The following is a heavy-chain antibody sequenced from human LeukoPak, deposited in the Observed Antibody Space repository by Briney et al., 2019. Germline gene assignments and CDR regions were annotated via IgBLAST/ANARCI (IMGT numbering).Heavy chain of an antibody. CDR2: FDPEDGET. CDR1: GYTLTELS. V-gene: IGHV1-24*01. CDR3: ASSHCSSTSCYRAIDY. J-gene: IGHJ4*02. Sequence: ASVKVSRKVSGYTLTELSMHWVRQAPGKGLEWMGGFDPEDGETIYAQKFQGRVTMTEDTSTDTAYMELSSLRSEDTAVYYCASSHCSSTSCYRAIDYWGQGTLVTVSS. D-gene: IGHD2-2*01.